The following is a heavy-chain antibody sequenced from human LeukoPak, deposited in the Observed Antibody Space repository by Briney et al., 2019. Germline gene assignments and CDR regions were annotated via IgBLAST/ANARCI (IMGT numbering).Heavy chain of an antibody. CDR3: AKFYYGSGSYPFDY. CDR2: ISGSGGST. D-gene: IGHD3-10*01. CDR1: GFTFSSYA. V-gene: IGHV3-23*01. Sequence: GGSLRLSCAASGFTFSSYAMSWVRQAPGKGLEWVSAISGSGGSTYYADSVKGRFTISRDNSKNTLYLQMNSLRAEDTAVYHCAKFYYGSGSYPFDYWGQGTLVTVSS. J-gene: IGHJ4*02.